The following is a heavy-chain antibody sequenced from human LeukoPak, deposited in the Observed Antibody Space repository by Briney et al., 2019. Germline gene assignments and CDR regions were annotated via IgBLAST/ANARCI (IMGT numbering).Heavy chain of an antibody. CDR2: IYSSGTI. CDR3: ARSQFWGSFSGSFDAFNI. CDR1: GGYMSSYY. D-gene: IGHD3-10*01. J-gene: IGHJ3*02. Sequence: SETLSLTCNVSGGYMSSYYWNWIRQSAGRELEWIGRIYSSGTINYNPSLKSRLTMSIDTSKNQFSLKLRSVTAADTAMYYCARSQFWGSFSGSFDAFNIWGQGTMVTVSS. V-gene: IGHV4-4*07.